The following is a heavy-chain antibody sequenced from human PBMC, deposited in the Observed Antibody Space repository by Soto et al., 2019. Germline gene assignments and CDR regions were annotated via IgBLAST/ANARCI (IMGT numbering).Heavy chain of an antibody. Sequence: QVQLVQSGAEVKKPGSSVKVSCKASGGTFSSYTISWVRQAPGQGLEWMGRIIPILGIANYAQKFQGRVTITADKSTSTAYMELSSLRSEDTAVYYCARRFYGAYDRHAFDIWGQGTMVTVSS. D-gene: IGHD4-17*01. CDR3: ARRFYGAYDRHAFDI. V-gene: IGHV1-69*02. CDR2: IIPILGIA. CDR1: GGTFSSYT. J-gene: IGHJ3*02.